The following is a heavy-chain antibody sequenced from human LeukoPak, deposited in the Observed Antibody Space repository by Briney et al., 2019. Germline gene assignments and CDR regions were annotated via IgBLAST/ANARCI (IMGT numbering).Heavy chain of an antibody. J-gene: IGHJ4*02. CDR1: GGSISSYY. CDR2: IYTSGST. V-gene: IGHV4-4*07. D-gene: IGHD3-9*01. Sequence: SETLSLTCTVSGGSISSYYWSWIRQPAGKGLEWIGRIYTSGSTNYNPSLKSRVTMSVDTSRNQFSLKLSSVTAADTAVYYCARDGGLTGGDYFDYWGQGTLVTVSS. CDR3: ARDGGLTGGDYFDY.